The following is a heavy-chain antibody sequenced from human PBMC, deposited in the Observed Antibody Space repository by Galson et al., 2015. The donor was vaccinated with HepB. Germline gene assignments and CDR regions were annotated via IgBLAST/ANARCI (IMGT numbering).Heavy chain of an antibody. Sequence: SVKVSCKASGYTFTSYAMHWVRQAPGQRLEWMGWINAGNGNTKYSQKFQGRVTITRDTSASTAYMELSSLRSEDTAVYYCARVVGSGIYYIDYWGQGTLVTVSS. CDR3: ARVVGSGIYYIDY. D-gene: IGHD3-10*01. CDR2: INAGNGNT. CDR1: GYTFTSYA. V-gene: IGHV1-3*01. J-gene: IGHJ4*02.